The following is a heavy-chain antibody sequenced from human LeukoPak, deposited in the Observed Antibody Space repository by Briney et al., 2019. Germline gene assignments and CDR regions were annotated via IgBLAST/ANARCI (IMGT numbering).Heavy chain of an antibody. CDR1: GGSFSGYY. Sequence: SETLSLTCAVYGGSFSGYYWSWIRQPPGKGLEWIGEINHSGSTYYNPSLKSRVTISVDTSKNQFSLKLSSVTAADTAMYYCARDRPNVDSTGYYSRHDAFDIWGQGTIVTVSS. V-gene: IGHV4-34*01. J-gene: IGHJ3*02. CDR2: INHSGST. CDR3: ARDRPNVDSTGYYSRHDAFDI. D-gene: IGHD3-22*01.